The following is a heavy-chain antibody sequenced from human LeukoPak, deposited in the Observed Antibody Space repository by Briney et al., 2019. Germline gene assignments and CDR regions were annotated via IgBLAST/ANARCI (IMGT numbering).Heavy chain of an antibody. J-gene: IGHJ2*01. CDR1: GGSFSGYY. Sequence: SETLSLTCAVYGGSFSGYYWSWIRQSPGKGLEWVGYVYNSGDTGKDPSLKSRVTILLDTSKNQCSLKLTSVSAADTAVYYCARLKLGAYFDLWGRGTLVTVSS. CDR2: VYNSGDT. D-gene: IGHD3-16*01. CDR3: ARLKLGAYFDL. V-gene: IGHV4-59*08.